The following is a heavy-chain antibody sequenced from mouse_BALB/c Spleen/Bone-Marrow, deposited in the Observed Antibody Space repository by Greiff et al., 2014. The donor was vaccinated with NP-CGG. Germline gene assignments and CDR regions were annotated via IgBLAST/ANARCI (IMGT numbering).Heavy chain of an antibody. Sequence: VQLQQSGPELVKPGASVKFSCKASGYTFTDYNMNWVRQSHGRRLEWIGYIYPYNGDTGYNQKFKTRATLSIDNSSNTAYMELHSLTSEDSAVYYCARRDFGDFWGQGTTLTVSS. CDR2: IYPYNGDT. J-gene: IGHJ2*01. V-gene: IGHV1S29*02. CDR1: GYTFTDYN. CDR3: ARRDFGDF. D-gene: IGHD3-3*01.